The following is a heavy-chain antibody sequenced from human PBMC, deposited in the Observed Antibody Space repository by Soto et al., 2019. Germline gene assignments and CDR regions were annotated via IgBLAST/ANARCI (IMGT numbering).Heavy chain of an antibody. CDR1: GGSFSGYY. CDR2: INRDGVT. J-gene: IGHJ4*02. Sequence: PSETLSLTCAVFGGSFSGYYWGWIRQPPGKGLEWIGEINRDGVTNYNPSLKSRLTISVDTSKNQFSLKLNSVTAADTAVYYCARKATQCSRTSCYTVSLDFWGQGTLVTVSS. CDR3: ARKATQCSRTSCYTVSLDF. D-gene: IGHD2-2*02. V-gene: IGHV4-34*01.